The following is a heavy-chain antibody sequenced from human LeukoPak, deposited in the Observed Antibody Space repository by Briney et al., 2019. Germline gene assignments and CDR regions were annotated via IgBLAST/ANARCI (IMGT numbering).Heavy chain of an antibody. Sequence: GGSLRLSCAASGFTFSSYNMNWVRQAPGKGLEWVSSISSSSSYIYYADSVKGRFTISRDNAKNSLYLQMSSLRAEDTAVYYCARGRGGSQSPIDDWGQGTLVTVSS. CDR3: ARGRGGSQSPIDD. D-gene: IGHD5-24*01. V-gene: IGHV3-21*01. CDR1: GFTFSSYN. CDR2: ISSSSSYI. J-gene: IGHJ4*02.